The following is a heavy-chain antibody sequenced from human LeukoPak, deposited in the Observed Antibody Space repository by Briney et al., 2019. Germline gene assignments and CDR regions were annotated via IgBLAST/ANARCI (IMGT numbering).Heavy chain of an antibody. Sequence: GGSLRLSCAASGFTLSSYWMSWVRQAPGKGLEWVANIKQDGSEKYYVESVKGRFTISRANAKNSLYLQMNSLRAEDTAVYYCARDQVAAAPDYWGQGTLSPSPQ. D-gene: IGHD6-13*01. V-gene: IGHV3-7*01. CDR2: IKQDGSEK. CDR1: GFTLSSYW. J-gene: IGHJ4*02. CDR3: ARDQVAAAPDY.